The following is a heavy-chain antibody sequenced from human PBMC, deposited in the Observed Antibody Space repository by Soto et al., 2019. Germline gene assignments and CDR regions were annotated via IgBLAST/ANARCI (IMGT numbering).Heavy chain of an antibody. CDR1: GGSFSGYY. Sequence: PSETLSLTCAVYGGSFSGYYWSWIRQPPGKGLEWIGEINHSGSTNYNPSLKSRVTISVDTSKNQFSLKLSSVTAADTAVYYCARGNGDYGYRGQGTLVTVSS. V-gene: IGHV4-34*01. CDR3: ARGNGDYGY. D-gene: IGHD4-17*01. CDR2: INHSGST. J-gene: IGHJ4*02.